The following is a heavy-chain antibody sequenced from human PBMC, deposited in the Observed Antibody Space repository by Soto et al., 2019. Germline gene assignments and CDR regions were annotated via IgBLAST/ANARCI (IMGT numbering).Heavy chain of an antibody. CDR1: GYSFTSYW. CDR3: ARRHSIAANSGDYYGMDV. Sequence: GESLKISCKGSGYSFTSYWIGWVRQMPGKGLEWMGIIYPGDSDTRYSPSFQGQVTISADKSISTAYLQWSSLKASDTAMYYCARRHSIAANSGDYYGMDVWGQGTTVTVSS. CDR2: IYPGDSDT. V-gene: IGHV5-51*01. D-gene: IGHD6-25*01. J-gene: IGHJ6*02.